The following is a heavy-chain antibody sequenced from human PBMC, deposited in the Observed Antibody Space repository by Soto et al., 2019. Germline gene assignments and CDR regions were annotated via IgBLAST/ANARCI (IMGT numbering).Heavy chain of an antibody. Sequence: GGSLRLSCAASGFTFSSYSMNWVRQAPGKGLEWVSYISGSSSTIYYADSVKGRFTISRDNAKNSLYLQMNSLRAEDTAVYYCARDSPYDFWSGYYKGWGQGTLVTVSS. D-gene: IGHD3-3*01. CDR3: ARDSPYDFWSGYYKG. CDR1: GFTFSSYS. CDR2: ISGSSSTI. J-gene: IGHJ4*02. V-gene: IGHV3-48*01.